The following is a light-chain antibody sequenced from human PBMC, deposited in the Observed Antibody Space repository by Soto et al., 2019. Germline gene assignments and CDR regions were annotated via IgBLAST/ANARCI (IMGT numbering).Light chain of an antibody. J-gene: IGLJ1*01. CDR3: SSFTSSFTYV. V-gene: IGLV2-14*03. CDR2: DVT. CDR1: SSDFDGFTK. Sequence: QSALTQPASGSGSPGQSIAISCTGTSSDFDGFTKVSWYQHHPDKAPKLMMYDVTNRPSGVSDRFSGSKSGNTASLTISGLQAEDEADYYCSSFTSSFTYVFGSGTKVTVL.